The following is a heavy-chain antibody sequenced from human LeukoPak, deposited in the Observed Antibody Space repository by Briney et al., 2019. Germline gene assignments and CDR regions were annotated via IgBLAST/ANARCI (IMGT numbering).Heavy chain of an antibody. D-gene: IGHD6-13*01. J-gene: IGHJ6*02. CDR2: INSNSGGT. CDR1: GYTFTGYY. Sequence: ASVKASCKASGYTFTGYYMHWVRQAPGQGLEWMGRINSNSGGTNYAQKFQGRVTMTRDTSISTAYMELSRLTSDDTAVYYCARDLGSSSWYYSYGMDVWGQGTTVTVSS. V-gene: IGHV1-2*06. CDR3: ARDLGSSSWYYSYGMDV.